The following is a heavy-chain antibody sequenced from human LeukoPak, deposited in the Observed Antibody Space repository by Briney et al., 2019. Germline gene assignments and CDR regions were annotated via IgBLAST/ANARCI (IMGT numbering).Heavy chain of an antibody. CDR2: IVVGSGNT. CDR3: AALMVESQHNDY. D-gene: IGHD3-10*01. V-gene: IGHV1-58*01. Sequence: SVEVSYKASGFTFTSSAVQWVRQARGQRLEWVGWIVVGSGNTNYAQKFQERVTITRDMSTSTAYMELSSLRSEDTAVYYCAALMVESQHNDYWGQGTLVTVSS. J-gene: IGHJ4*02. CDR1: GFTFTSSA.